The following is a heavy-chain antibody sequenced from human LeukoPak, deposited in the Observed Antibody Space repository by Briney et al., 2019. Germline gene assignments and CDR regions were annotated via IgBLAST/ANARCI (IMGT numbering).Heavy chain of an antibody. D-gene: IGHD1-7*01. CDR2: ISSSSSYI. CDR1: GFTFSSYS. J-gene: IGHJ4*02. V-gene: IGHV3-21*01. Sequence: PGGSLRLSCAASGFTFSSYSMNWVRQAPGKGLEWVSSISSSSSYIYYADSVKGRSTISRDNAKNSLYLQMNSLRAEDTAVYYCARDFPRTQDNWNYVLTQNWGQGTLVTVSS. CDR3: ARDFPRTQDNWNYVLTQN.